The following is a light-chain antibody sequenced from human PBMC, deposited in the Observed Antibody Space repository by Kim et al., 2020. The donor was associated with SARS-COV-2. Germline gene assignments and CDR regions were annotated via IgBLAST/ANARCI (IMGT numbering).Light chain of an antibody. Sequence: PGQTDSITCTGDKLGDKYACWYQQKPGQSPVLVIYQDSKRPSGIPERFSGSNSGNTATLTISGTQAMDEADYYCQAWDSSTANVVFGGGTQLTVL. V-gene: IGLV3-1*01. CDR3: QAWDSSTANVV. CDR1: KLGDKY. CDR2: QDS. J-gene: IGLJ2*01.